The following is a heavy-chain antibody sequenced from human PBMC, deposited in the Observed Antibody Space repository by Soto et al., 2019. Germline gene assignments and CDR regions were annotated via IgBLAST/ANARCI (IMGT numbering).Heavy chain of an antibody. D-gene: IGHD6-19*01. CDR1: GGSISSSSYY. Sequence: ETLSLTCTVSGGSISSSSYYWGWIRQPPGKGLEWIGSIYYSGSTYYNSCLKSRVTISVDTSKNQFSLKLSSVTAADTAVYYCARHAIAVAGYDYWGQGTLVTVSS. J-gene: IGHJ4*02. CDR3: ARHAIAVAGYDY. V-gene: IGHV4-39*01. CDR2: IYYSGST.